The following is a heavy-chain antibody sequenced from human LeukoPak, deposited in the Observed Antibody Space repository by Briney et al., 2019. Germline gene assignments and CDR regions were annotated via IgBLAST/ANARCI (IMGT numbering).Heavy chain of an antibody. V-gene: IGHV3-7*01. CDR2: INTDGSTT. Sequence: GGSLRLSCAAPGFTFSDYWIDWVRQAPGQGLEWVANINTDGSTTNYVESVRGRFTISRDNTRNSLSLQMNNLRDEDTAVYYCARNRGGQQFDCWGQGTLLTVSS. CDR1: GFTFSDYW. J-gene: IGHJ4*02. CDR3: ARNRGGQQFDC. D-gene: IGHD3-10*01.